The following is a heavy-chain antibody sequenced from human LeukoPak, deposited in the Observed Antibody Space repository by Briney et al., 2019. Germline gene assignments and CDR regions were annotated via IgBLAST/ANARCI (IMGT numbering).Heavy chain of an antibody. J-gene: IGHJ5*02. CDR1: GFTFSSYW. Sequence: PGGSLRLSCAASGFTFSSYWMSWVRLAPGQGLEWLANIKGDGSDKWYVDSVKGRFTISRDNVQNSVYLQMNSLRAEDTAVYYCARDEYRSRWLHPWGQGTLVTVTS. V-gene: IGHV3-7*01. CDR3: ARDEYRSRWLHP. D-gene: IGHD4-11*01. CDR2: IKGDGSDK.